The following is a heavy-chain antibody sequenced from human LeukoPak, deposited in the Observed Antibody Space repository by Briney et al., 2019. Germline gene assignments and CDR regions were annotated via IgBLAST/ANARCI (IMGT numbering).Heavy chain of an antibody. Sequence: PSETLSLTCTVSGGSISSSSYYWGWIRQPPGKGLEWIGSIYYSGSTYYNPSLKSRVTISVDTSKNQLSLKLSSVTAANTAVYYCARQGIPYDFWSGYYSYWGQGTLVTVSS. V-gene: IGHV4-39*01. CDR3: ARQGIPYDFWSGYYSY. CDR2: IYYSGST. J-gene: IGHJ4*02. CDR1: GGSISSSSYY. D-gene: IGHD3-3*01.